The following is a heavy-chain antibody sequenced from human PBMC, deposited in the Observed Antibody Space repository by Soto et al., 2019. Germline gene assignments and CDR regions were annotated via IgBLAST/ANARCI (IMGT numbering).Heavy chain of an antibody. D-gene: IGHD2-15*01. CDR3: ARLVQLLQGRWFDP. V-gene: IGHV4-30-4*01. J-gene: IGHJ5*02. CDR1: GGSISSGDYY. Sequence: TSETLSLTCTVSGGSISSGDYYWSWIRQPPGKGLEWIGYIYYSGSTYYNPSLKSRVTLSVDTSKNQFSLKLSSVTAADTAVYYCARLVQLLQGRWFDPWGQGTLVTVSS. CDR2: IYYSGST.